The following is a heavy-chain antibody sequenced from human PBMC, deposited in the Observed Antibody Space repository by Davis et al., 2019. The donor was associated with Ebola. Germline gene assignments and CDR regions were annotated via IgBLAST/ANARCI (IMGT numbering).Heavy chain of an antibody. J-gene: IGHJ4*02. V-gene: IGHV1-3*01. Sequence: ASVKVSCKASGVTLTKYAIHWVRQAPGQRLEWMGWVHGGNGNTKYSQRFQGRVTITTDTSANTVYLDLPSLRSEATAVFYCARASFGYNSGSYADYWGPGSLVTVSS. D-gene: IGHD6-19*01. CDR1: GVTLTKYA. CDR2: VHGGNGNT. CDR3: ARASFGYNSGSYADY.